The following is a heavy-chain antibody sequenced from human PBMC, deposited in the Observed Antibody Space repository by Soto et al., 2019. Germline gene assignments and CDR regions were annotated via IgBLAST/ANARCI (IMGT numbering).Heavy chain of an antibody. D-gene: IGHD6-19*01. J-gene: IGHJ4*01. CDR3: AKEITVAGDFDY. CDR2: ISYDGSNE. V-gene: IGHV3-30*18. CDR1: GFTFSSYG. Sequence: TGGSLRLSCVASGFTFSSYGIHWVRRAPGKGLEWVAVISYDGSNEYYADSVKGRFTISRDNSKNALYLQMDSLRPEDTAVYYCAKEITVAGDFDYWGHGTLVTVSS.